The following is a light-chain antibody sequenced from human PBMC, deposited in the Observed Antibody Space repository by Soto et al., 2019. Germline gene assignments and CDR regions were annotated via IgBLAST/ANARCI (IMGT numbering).Light chain of an antibody. J-gene: IGLJ1*01. CDR1: SSDVGSYNL. CDR2: EGS. CDR3: CSYAGSSTLEV. V-gene: IGLV2-23*01. Sequence: QSALTQPASVSGSPGQSITISCTGTSSDVGSYNLVSWYQQHPGKAPKLMIYEGSKRPSGVSNRLSGSKSGNTASLTISGLQAEDEADYYCCSYAGSSTLEVFGTGTKVTVL.